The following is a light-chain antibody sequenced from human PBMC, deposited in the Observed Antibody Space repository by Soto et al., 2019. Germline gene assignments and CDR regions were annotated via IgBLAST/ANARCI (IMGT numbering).Light chain of an antibody. CDR3: QNYRDSSWT. Sequence: EFVLTQSPRPLSLSPGDRATLSCRASQSLSGTSLVWYQQKRGQAPRLLIFGASRRATGITDRFSGGGSETEFTLTISGLEPEDFAMYYCQNYRDSSWTFGQGTKVEI. CDR2: GAS. CDR1: QSLSGTS. J-gene: IGKJ1*01. V-gene: IGKV3-20*01.